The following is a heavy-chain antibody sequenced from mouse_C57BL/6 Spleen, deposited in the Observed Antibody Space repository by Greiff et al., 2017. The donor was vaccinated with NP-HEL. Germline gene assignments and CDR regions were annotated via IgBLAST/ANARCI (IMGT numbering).Heavy chain of an antibody. CDR2: INPSKGGT. J-gene: IGHJ3*01. CDR1: GYTLTSYC. CDR3: AAALPY. D-gene: IGHD2-1*01. Sequence: QVQLQQPGTELVKPWASVKLSCTASGYTLTSYCVRWVRQRPGQGLEWIGNINPSKGGTNYNEKFKSKHTLTVDNCSSTADMQLSSLASEDSAVYYCAAALPYWGKGILVSV. V-gene: IGHV1-53*01.